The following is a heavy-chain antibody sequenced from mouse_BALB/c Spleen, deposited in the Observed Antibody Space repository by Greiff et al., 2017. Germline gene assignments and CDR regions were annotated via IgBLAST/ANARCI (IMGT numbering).Heavy chain of an antibody. J-gene: IGHJ4*01. Sequence: VQLQQSGSDLRRPGSSVKLSCKDFDSAVFPIAYMSWVRQQPGHGFEWIGDILPSIGRTIYGEKFEDKATLDADTVSNTAYLELNSLTSEDSAIYDCARDDGYCLGAMDYWGQGTSVTVSS. D-gene: IGHD2-3*01. CDR1: DSAVFPIAY. CDR2: ILPSIGRT. V-gene: IGHV15-2*02. CDR3: ARDDGYCLGAMDY.